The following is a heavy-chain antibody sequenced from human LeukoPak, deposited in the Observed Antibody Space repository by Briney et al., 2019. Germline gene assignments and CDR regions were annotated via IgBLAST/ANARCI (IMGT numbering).Heavy chain of an antibody. CDR1: GYTFTSYY. V-gene: IGHV1-46*01. D-gene: IGHD3-10*01. J-gene: IGHJ4*02. CDR3: ARGGDTMVRGVIPNDY. Sequence: ASVKVSCKASGYTFTSYYMHWVRQAPGQGLEWMGIINPSGGSTSYAQKFQGRVTMTRDTSTSTVYMELSSLSSEDTAVYYCARGGDTMVRGVIPNDYWGQGTLVTVSS. CDR2: INPSGGST.